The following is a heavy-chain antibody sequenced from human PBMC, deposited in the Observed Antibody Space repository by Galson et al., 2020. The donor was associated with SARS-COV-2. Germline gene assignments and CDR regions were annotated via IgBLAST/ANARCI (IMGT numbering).Heavy chain of an antibody. D-gene: IGHD3-10*01. CDR3: ARDLRGGDRGVPSEY. CDR2: VSAYNGNT. CDR1: GYTYIFTRYG. V-gene: IGHV1-18*04. Sequence: ASVKDSCKASGYTYIFTRYGTSWLRQAPGQGREWRGGVSAYNGNTNIAQKLQGRVSMTTDPSTTTAYMELRSLGSDDTALYYCARDLRGGDRGVPSEYWGQGTLVTVSS. J-gene: IGHJ4*02.